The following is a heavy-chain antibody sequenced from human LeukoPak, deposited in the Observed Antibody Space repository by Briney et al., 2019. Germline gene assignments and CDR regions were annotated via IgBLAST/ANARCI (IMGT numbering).Heavy chain of an antibody. Sequence: GGSLRLSCTAPGFTFADYAMSWVRQAPGKGLEWVGFIRSKAYGGTTEYAASVKGRFTISRDDSKSIAYLQMNSLKTEDTAVYYCAGVGDYYDSSGYYPYWGQGTLVTVSS. D-gene: IGHD3-22*01. CDR2: IRSKAYGGTT. CDR3: AGVGDYYDSSGYYPY. J-gene: IGHJ4*02. V-gene: IGHV3-49*04. CDR1: GFTFADYA.